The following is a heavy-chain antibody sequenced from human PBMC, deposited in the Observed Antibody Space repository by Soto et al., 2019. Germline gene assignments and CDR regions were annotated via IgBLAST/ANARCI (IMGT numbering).Heavy chain of an antibody. CDR2: ISGGGTTT. J-gene: IGHJ5*02. Sequence: GGSLRLSCAASGFTFSTHAMSWVRQAPGKGLEWVSSISGGGTTTFYAASVEGRFTISRDKSKNTLYLQMNSLRADDTAVYYCARGPISSSWNQLDPWGQGTLVTVSS. CDR1: GFTFSTHA. D-gene: IGHD6-13*01. V-gene: IGHV3-23*01. CDR3: ARGPISSSWNQLDP.